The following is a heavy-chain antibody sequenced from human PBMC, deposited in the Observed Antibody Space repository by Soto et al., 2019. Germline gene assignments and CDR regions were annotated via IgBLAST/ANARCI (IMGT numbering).Heavy chain of an antibody. CDR3: TKGSTKTTI. Sequence: GGSLRLSCAASGFTFSSYIMTWVRQAPGKGLEWVSSISSGSVYIYYADSVESRFSISRDDADISLYRIMNTMRADDRAVYYCTKGSTKTTIWRQGTLVTISS. D-gene: IGHD4-17*01. J-gene: IGHJ4*02. CDR2: ISSGSVYI. V-gene: IGHV3-21*05. CDR1: GFTFSSYI.